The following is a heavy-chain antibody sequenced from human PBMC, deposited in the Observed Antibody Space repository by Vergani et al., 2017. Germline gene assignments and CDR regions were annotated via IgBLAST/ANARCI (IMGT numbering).Heavy chain of an antibody. V-gene: IGHV4-38-2*01. CDR1: GYSISSGYY. CDR3: AGRQNLYSGSYTGGFDY. CDR2: IYHSGST. D-gene: IGHD1-26*01. J-gene: IGHJ4*02. Sequence: QVQLQESGPGLVKPSETLSLTCAVSGYSISSGYYWGWIRQPPGKGLEWIGSIYHSGSTYYNPSLKSRVTISVDTSKNQFSLKLSSVTAADTAVYYCAGRQNLYSGSYTGGFDYWGQGTLVTVSS.